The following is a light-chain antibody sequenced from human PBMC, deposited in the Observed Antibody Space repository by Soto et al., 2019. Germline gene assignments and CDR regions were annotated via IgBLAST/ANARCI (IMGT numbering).Light chain of an antibody. CDR1: QSISSW. CDR3: QQYNSFSIT. CDR2: DAS. V-gene: IGKV1-5*01. Sequence: DIQMTQSPSTLSASVGDRVTITCRAIQSISSWLAWYQQKPGKAPQLLIYDASSLQSGVPSRFSGSGSGTEFTLTISSLQPDDFATYYCQQYNSFSITFGGGTKVEIK. J-gene: IGKJ4*01.